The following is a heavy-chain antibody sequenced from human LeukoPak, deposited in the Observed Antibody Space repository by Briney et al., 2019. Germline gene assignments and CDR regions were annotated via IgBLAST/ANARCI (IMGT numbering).Heavy chain of an antibody. CDR2: IYYSGST. CDR3: ARLVSSRQRGEYFQH. CDR1: GGSISSSSYY. V-gene: IGHV4-39*07. J-gene: IGHJ1*01. Sequence: PSETLSLTCTVSGGSISSSSYYWGWIRQPPGKGLEWIGSIYYSGSTYYNPSLKSRVTISVDTSKNQFSLKLSSVTAADTAVYYCARLVSSRQRGEYFQHWGQGTLVTVSS. D-gene: IGHD6-13*01.